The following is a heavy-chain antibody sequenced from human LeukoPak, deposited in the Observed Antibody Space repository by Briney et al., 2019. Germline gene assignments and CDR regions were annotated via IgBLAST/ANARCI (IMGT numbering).Heavy chain of an antibody. J-gene: IGHJ4*02. V-gene: IGHV1-8*03. CDR2: MNPNSGST. CDR1: GYTFTSYD. CDR3: ARGRSTGYPYYFEY. Sequence: ASVKVSCKASGYTFTSYDINWVRQATGQGLEWMGWMNPNSGSTGYAQKFQGRVTITRNTSISTAYMELSGLRSEDTAVYYFARGRSTGYPYYFEYWGQGTLVTVSS. D-gene: IGHD5-12*01.